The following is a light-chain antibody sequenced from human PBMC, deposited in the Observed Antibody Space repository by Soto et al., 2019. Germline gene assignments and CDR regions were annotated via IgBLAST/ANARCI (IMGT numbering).Light chain of an antibody. CDR3: SSYTISSAPV. CDR2: DVT. V-gene: IGLV2-14*01. CDR1: SSDVGGYNY. Sequence: QSVLTQPASVSGSPGQSITISCTGTSSDVGGYNYVSWYQQRPGKAPKLMIYDVTNRPSGVSNRFSGSKSGNTASLTISGLQPEDEADYYCSSYTISSAPVFGGGTQLTVL. J-gene: IGLJ2*01.